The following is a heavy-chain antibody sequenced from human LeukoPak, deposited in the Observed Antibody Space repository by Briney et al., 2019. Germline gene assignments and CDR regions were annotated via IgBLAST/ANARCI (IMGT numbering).Heavy chain of an antibody. V-gene: IGHV3-30*18. D-gene: IGHD3-10*01. CDR1: GFTFSNSG. J-gene: IGHJ2*01. CDR2: ISFDGSNK. Sequence: PGGSLRLSCAASGFTFSNSGMHWVRQAPGKGLEWVAVISFDGSNKNLADSVKGRFTVSRDNSKNTLYLQMNSLRAEDSAVYYCAKDLGSRPRYWYFDLWGRGTLVTVSS. CDR3: AKDLGSRPRYWYFDL.